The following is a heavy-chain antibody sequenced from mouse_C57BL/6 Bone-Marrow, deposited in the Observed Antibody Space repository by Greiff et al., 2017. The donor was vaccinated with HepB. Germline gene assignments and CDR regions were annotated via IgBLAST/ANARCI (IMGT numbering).Heavy chain of an antibody. V-gene: IGHV1-81*01. Sequence: QVHVKQSGAELARPGASVKLSCKASGYTFTSYGISWVKQRTGQGLEWIGEIYPRSGNTYYNEKFKGKATLTADKSSSTAYMELRSLTSEDSAVYFCAKEGGLRPHDYWGQGTSVTVSS. CDR3: AKEGGLRPHDY. J-gene: IGHJ4*01. CDR1: GYTFTSYG. CDR2: IYPRSGNT. D-gene: IGHD2-4*01.